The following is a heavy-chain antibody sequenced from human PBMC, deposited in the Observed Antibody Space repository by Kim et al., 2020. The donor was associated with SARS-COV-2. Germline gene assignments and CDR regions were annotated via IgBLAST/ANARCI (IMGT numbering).Heavy chain of an antibody. D-gene: IGHD6-13*01. Sequence: GGSLRLSCAASGFTFSDYYMSWIRQAPGKGLEWISYISSSIAYTKYADSVKGRFTISRDNAKNSLYLHMNSLRVEDTAVYYCARVSRGDSSGYWFDPWG. J-gene: IGHJ5*02. CDR1: GFTFSDYY. CDR2: ISSSIAYT. CDR3: ARVSRGDSSGYWFDP. V-gene: IGHV3-11*05.